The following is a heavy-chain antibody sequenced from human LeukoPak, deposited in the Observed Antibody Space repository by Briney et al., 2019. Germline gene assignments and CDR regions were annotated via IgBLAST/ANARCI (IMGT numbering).Heavy chain of an antibody. CDR1: GFTFSSFG. J-gene: IGHJ5*02. CDR3: AKKSGAAFYNWFAP. CDR2: IRYGGSNK. D-gene: IGHD1-26*01. Sequence: PGGSLRLSCAASGFTFSSFGMRWVRQAPGKGLEWVSYIRYGGSNKNYADSVKGRFTISRDNSKNALYLQIDSLRAEDTAVYYCAKKSGAAFYNWFAPWGQGTLVTVSS. V-gene: IGHV3-30*02.